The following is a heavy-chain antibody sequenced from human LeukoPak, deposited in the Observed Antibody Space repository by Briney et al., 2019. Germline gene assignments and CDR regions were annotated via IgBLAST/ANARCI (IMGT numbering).Heavy chain of an antibody. CDR1: GFTFSSFE. CDR2: ITSSGSTV. V-gene: IGHV3-48*03. Sequence: PGGSLRLSCAASGFTFSSFEMIWVRQAPGKGLEWLSYITSSGSTVYYADSVKGRLTISRDNAKNTLYLQMNSLRAEDTAVYYCARGGDDSGADHHLYYYYMDVWGKGATVTVSS. J-gene: IGHJ6*03. CDR3: ARGGDDSGADHHLYYYYMDV. D-gene: IGHD3-22*01.